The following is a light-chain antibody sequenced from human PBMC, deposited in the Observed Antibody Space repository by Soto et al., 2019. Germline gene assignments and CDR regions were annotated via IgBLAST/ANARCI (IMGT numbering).Light chain of an antibody. V-gene: IGLV2-14*01. CDR3: SSYTSSDSLV. CDR1: SSDVGGYNY. Sequence: QSALTQPASVSGSPGQSITISCTGTSSDVGGYNYVSWYQQEPGKAPKLMIYDVSSRPSGVSNRFSGSKSGNTASLTISGLQAEDEADYYCSSYTSSDSLVFGGGIKVTVL. CDR2: DVS. J-gene: IGLJ2*01.